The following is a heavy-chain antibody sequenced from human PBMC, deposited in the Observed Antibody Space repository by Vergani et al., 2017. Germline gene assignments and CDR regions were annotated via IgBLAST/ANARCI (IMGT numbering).Heavy chain of an antibody. CDR1: GFTFSSYD. V-gene: IGHV3-13*01. Sequence: EVQLVESGGGLVQPGGSLRLSCAASGFTFSSYDMHWVRQATGKGLEWVAAIGTAGDTYYPGSVKGRFTISRENAKNSLYLQMNSLRAGDTAIYYCARAVSTTVGGPPGYWSQGTLVTVSS. J-gene: IGHJ4*02. CDR3: ARAVSTTVGGPPGY. CDR2: IGTAGDT. D-gene: IGHD4-23*01.